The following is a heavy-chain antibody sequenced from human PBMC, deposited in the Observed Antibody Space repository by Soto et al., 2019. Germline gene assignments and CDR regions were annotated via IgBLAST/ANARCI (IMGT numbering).Heavy chain of an antibody. CDR2: INPNSGGT. Sequence: ASVKVSCKASGYTFTGYYMHWVRQAPGQGLEWMGWINPNSGGTNYAQKFQGWVTMTRDTSISTAYMELSRLRSDDTAVYYCARGWQQLANDNWCDPWGQVTRVTVSS. V-gene: IGHV1-2*04. D-gene: IGHD6-13*01. CDR1: GYTFTGYY. J-gene: IGHJ5*02. CDR3: ARGWQQLANDNWCDP.